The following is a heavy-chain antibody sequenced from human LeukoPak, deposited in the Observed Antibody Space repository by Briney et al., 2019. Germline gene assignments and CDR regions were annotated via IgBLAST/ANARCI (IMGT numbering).Heavy chain of an antibody. CDR2: ISSSSSYV. Sequence: RGSLRLSCAASGFTFSSYSMNWVRQAPGKGLEWVSSISSSSSYVYYADSVKGRFTISRDNAKNSLYLQMNSLRAEDTAVYYCARDGVLGAAFDYWGQGTLVTVSS. V-gene: IGHV3-21*01. D-gene: IGHD1-26*01. J-gene: IGHJ4*02. CDR1: GFTFSSYS. CDR3: ARDGVLGAAFDY.